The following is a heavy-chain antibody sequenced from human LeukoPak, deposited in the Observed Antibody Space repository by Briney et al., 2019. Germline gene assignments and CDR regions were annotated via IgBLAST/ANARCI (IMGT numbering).Heavy chain of an antibody. J-gene: IGHJ6*03. CDR2: IYYSGYT. CDR1: GGSISSYY. Sequence: SETLSLTCTVSGGSISSYYWSWIRQPPGKGLKWIGNIYYSGYTTYSPSLRSRVTISVDTSKNQFSLKLSSVTAVDTAVYYCARETSQKGAHYMDVWGKGTTITISS. D-gene: IGHD3-16*01. CDR3: ARETSQKGAHYMDV. V-gene: IGHV4-59*01.